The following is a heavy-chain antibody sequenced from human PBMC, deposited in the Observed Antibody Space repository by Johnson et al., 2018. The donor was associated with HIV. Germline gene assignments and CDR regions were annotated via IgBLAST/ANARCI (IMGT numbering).Heavy chain of an antibody. V-gene: IGHV3-30-3*02. Sequence: QVHLVESGGGLVQPGGSLRLSCAASGFTFSSYAMHWVRQAPGKGLEWVAVISYDGSNKYYADSVKGRFTISRDNSKNTLYLQMNSLRAEDTAVYYCAKSGFSGSYQGAYDIWGQGTMVTVSS. CDR2: ISYDGSNK. D-gene: IGHD1-26*01. J-gene: IGHJ3*02. CDR3: AKSGFSGSYQGAYDI. CDR1: GFTFSSYA.